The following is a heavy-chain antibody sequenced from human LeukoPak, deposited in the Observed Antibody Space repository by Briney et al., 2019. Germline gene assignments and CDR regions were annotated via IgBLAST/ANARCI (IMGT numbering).Heavy chain of an antibody. CDR1: YGSISSCY. CDR2: IYYSESN. Sequence: SETLSLTCTVSYGSISSCYWSWIRQPPGKGLEWIGNIYYSESNNYNPSLKTRVTISADTSKNQFSLKLRSVTAADTAVYFCARTNYGGNSIYYYYMDVWGKGTTVTVSS. CDR3: ARTNYGGNSIYYYYMDV. D-gene: IGHD4-23*01. V-gene: IGHV4-59*01. J-gene: IGHJ6*03.